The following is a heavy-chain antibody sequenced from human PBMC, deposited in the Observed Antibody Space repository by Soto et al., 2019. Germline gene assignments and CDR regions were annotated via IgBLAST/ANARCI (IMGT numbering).Heavy chain of an antibody. D-gene: IGHD6-19*01. V-gene: IGHV4-59*01. Sequence: SETLSLTCTVSGGPINNYYWSWIRQPPGKGLEWIGYIYYSGSTNYNPSLKSRVTISVDTSKNQFSLKLSSVTAADTAVYYCARRYGSVFDYWGQGTLVTVSS. CDR3: ARRYGSVFDY. CDR1: GGPINNYY. CDR2: IYYSGST. J-gene: IGHJ4*02.